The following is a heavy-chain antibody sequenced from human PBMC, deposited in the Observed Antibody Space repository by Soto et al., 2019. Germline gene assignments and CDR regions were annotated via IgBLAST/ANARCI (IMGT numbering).Heavy chain of an antibody. Sequence: GESLKISCKGSGYSFTSYWISWVRQMPGKGLEWMGRIDPSDSYTNYSPSFQGHVTISADKSISTAYLQWSSLKASDTAMYYCATATPAAMFYYYYGMDVWGQGTTVTVSS. CDR3: ATATPAAMFYYYYGMDV. CDR1: GYSFTSYW. CDR2: IDPSDSYT. J-gene: IGHJ6*02. D-gene: IGHD2-2*01. V-gene: IGHV5-10-1*01.